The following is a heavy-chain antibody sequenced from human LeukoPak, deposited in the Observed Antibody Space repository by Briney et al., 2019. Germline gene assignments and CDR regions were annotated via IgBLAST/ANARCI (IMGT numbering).Heavy chain of an antibody. Sequence: GGSLRLSCAASGFTFSSYAMSWVRQAPGKGLEWVSAISGSGGSTYHADSVKGRFTISRDSSKNTLYLQMNSLRAEDTAVYYCAKVVRSSWYNFDYWGQGTLVTVSS. J-gene: IGHJ4*02. CDR1: GFTFSSYA. D-gene: IGHD6-13*01. CDR2: ISGSGGST. CDR3: AKVVRSSWYNFDY. V-gene: IGHV3-23*01.